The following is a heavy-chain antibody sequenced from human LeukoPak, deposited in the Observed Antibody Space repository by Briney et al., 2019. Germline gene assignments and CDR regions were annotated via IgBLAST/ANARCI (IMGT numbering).Heavy chain of an antibody. D-gene: IGHD3-10*01. Sequence: GGSLRLSRAASGFTFSSYALTWVRQAPGKGLEWVSAITSTGGDTYYAASVKGRFTISRDNSENTLYLQMNSLRAEDTALYYCARGPISGIYGYWGQGTLVTVSS. CDR3: ARGPISGIYGY. J-gene: IGHJ4*02. V-gene: IGHV3-23*01. CDR1: GFTFSSYA. CDR2: ITSTGGDT.